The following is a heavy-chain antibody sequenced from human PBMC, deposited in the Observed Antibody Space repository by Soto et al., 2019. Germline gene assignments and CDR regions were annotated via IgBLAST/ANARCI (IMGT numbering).Heavy chain of an antibody. J-gene: IGHJ6*03. CDR1: GGSISGYY. D-gene: IGHD2-2*01. CDR3: ARVMTRRPFVPAAMFSYYYYYMDV. CDR2: IYYSGST. Sequence: SETLSLTCTFSGGSISGYYWSLIRQPPGKGLEWIGYIYYSGSTNYNPSLKSRVTISVDTSKNQFSLKLSSVTAADTAVYYCARVMTRRPFVPAAMFSYYYYYMDVWGKGTTVTVSS. V-gene: IGHV4-59*01.